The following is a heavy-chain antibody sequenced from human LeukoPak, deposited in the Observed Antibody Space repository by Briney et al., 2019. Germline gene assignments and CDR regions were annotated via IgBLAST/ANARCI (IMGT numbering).Heavy chain of an antibody. Sequence: GGSLRLTCAASGFTFSSYAMSWVRQAPGKGLEWVSGISGSGGSTYYADSVKGRFTISRDNSKNTLYLQMNSLRAEDMAVYYCARIEWERLGRAFDIWGQGTMVTVSS. J-gene: IGHJ3*02. V-gene: IGHV3-23*01. CDR3: ARIEWERLGRAFDI. CDR2: ISGSGGST. D-gene: IGHD1-26*01. CDR1: GFTFSSYA.